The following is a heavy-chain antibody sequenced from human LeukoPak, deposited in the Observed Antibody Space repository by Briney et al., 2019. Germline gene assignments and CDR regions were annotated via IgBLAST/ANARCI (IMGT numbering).Heavy chain of an antibody. D-gene: IGHD6-19*01. CDR1: GGTFSRYA. CDR2: IIPMFGIA. V-gene: IGHV1-69*01. Sequence: ASLKVSCKASGGTFSRYAINWVRQAPGQGLEWMGGIIPMFGIANYAQKFQGRVTITADESTSTAYMELSSLRSEDTAVYYCARDRPYTGGWRGFDYWGQGTLVTVSS. J-gene: IGHJ4*02. CDR3: ARDRPYTGGWRGFDY.